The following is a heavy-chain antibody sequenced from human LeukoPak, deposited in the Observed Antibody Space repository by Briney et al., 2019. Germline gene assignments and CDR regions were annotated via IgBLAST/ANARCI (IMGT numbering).Heavy chain of an antibody. D-gene: IGHD3-10*01. CDR2: INSDGSST. CDR3: ARGLWFGEPLLTP. Sequence: GGSLRLSCAASGFTFSSYWLHWVRQAPGKGLVWFSRINSDGSSTSYADSVKGRFTISRDNAKNTLYLQMNSLRAEDTAVYYCARGLWFGEPLLTPWGQGTLVTVSS. J-gene: IGHJ5*02. CDR1: GFTFSSYW. V-gene: IGHV3-74*01.